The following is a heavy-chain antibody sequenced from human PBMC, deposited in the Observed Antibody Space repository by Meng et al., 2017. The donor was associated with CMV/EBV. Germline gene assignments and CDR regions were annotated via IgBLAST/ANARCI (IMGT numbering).Heavy chain of an antibody. D-gene: IGHD2-15*01. Sequence: FSGYYWSWIRQRPGKGLEWMGEIKHSGSTKYNPSLKSRVTISVDTSKNQFSLKLSSVTAADTAVYYCARKRGRYCSGGSCYFSPTLDYWGQGTLVTVSS. CDR1: FSGYY. CDR2: IKHSGST. V-gene: IGHV4-34*01. J-gene: IGHJ4*02. CDR3: ARKRGRYCSGGSCYFSPTLDY.